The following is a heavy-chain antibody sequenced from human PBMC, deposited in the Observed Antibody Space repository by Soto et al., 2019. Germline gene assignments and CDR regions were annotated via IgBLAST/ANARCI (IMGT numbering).Heavy chain of an antibody. CDR1: VGSVSSYY. D-gene: IGHD3-9*01. CDR3: ARNLMDYDFLTGYYMAYYFDY. J-gene: IGHJ4*02. CDR2: IYYSGST. Sequence: SETLSLTCTVSVGSVSSYYWSWIRQPPGKGLEWIGYIYYSGSTNYNPSLKSRVTISVDTSKNQFSLKLSSVTAADTAVYYCARNLMDYDFLTGYYMAYYFDYWGQGTLVTVS. V-gene: IGHV4-59*02.